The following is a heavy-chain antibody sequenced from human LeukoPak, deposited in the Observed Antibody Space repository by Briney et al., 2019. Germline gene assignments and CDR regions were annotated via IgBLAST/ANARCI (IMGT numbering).Heavy chain of an antibody. V-gene: IGHV4-31*03. CDR2: IYYSGST. CDR3: ARDQIMMVRGVMLPRNYFDY. CDR1: GGSISSGGYY. Sequence: SETLSLTCTVSGGSISSGGYYWSWIRQHPGKGLEWIGYIYYSGSTYYNPSLKSRVTISVDTSKNQFSLKLSSVTAADTAVYYCARDQIMMVRGVMLPRNYFDYWGQGTLVTVSS. D-gene: IGHD3-10*01. J-gene: IGHJ4*02.